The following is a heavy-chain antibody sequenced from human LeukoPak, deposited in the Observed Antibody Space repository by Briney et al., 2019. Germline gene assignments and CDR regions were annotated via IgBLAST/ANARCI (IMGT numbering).Heavy chain of an antibody. Sequence: ASVKVSCKASGYTFVNFGITWVRQAPGQGLEWMGWISAHNGDTKSTQKFQGRVTMTTDTSTNTAYMELRSLRSDDTAVYYCPRSGDSNWVDPWGQGTLVTVSS. CDR2: ISAHNGDT. J-gene: IGHJ5*02. CDR3: PRSGDSNWVDP. V-gene: IGHV1-18*01. CDR1: GYTFVNFG. D-gene: IGHD2-21*01.